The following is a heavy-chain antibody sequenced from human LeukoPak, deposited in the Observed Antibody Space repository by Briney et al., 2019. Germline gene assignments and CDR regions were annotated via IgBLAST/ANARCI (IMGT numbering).Heavy chain of an antibody. CDR3: ARGSSLWFGELFGMDV. J-gene: IGHJ6*02. D-gene: IGHD3-10*01. CDR2: INPSGGST. V-gene: IGHV1-46*04. CDR1: GYIFTSHF. Sequence: GASVKVSCKASGYIFTSHFMHWGRQSPGLGLEGMGIINPSGGSTDYAQKLQDRVTMTRDTSTSTVYMELSSLRSEDTAVYYCARGSSLWFGELFGMDVWGQGPTVTVSS.